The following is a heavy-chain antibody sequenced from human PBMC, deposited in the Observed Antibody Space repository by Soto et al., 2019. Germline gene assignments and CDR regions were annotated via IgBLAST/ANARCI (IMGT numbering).Heavy chain of an antibody. Sequence: ASVKVSCKASGYTFTGYYMHWVRQAPGQGLEWMGWINPNSGGTNYAQKFQGWVTMTRDTSISTAYMELSRLRSDDTAVYYCARDRWFRGSGTYGYWGQGNLVTVSS. CDR1: GYTFTGYY. CDR2: INPNSGGT. V-gene: IGHV1-2*04. D-gene: IGHD3-10*01. J-gene: IGHJ4*02. CDR3: ARDRWFRGSGTYGY.